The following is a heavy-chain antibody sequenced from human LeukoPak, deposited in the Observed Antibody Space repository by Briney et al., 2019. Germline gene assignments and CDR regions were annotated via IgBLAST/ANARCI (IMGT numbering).Heavy chain of an antibody. Sequence: SVKVSCKASGGTFSSYAISWVRQAPGQGFEWMGGIIPIFGAANYAQKFQGRVTVTADESTSTAYMELSSLRSEDTAVYYCARDSSSSPDYYYYGMDVWGQGTTVTVSS. CDR2: IIPIFGAA. CDR1: GGTFSSYA. J-gene: IGHJ6*02. D-gene: IGHD6-6*01. V-gene: IGHV1-69*13. CDR3: ARDSSSSPDYYYYGMDV.